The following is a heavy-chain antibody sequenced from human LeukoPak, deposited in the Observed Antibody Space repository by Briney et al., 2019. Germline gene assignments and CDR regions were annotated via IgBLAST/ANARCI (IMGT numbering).Heavy chain of an antibody. CDR3: ARGIIGYCSSTSCYTWFDP. D-gene: IGHD2-2*02. CDR2: IIPIFGTA. V-gene: IGHV1-69*13. Sequence: SVKVSCKASGGTFSSYAISWVRQAPGQGLEWMGGIIPIFGTANYAQKFQGRVTITADESTSTAYMELSSLRSEDTAVYYCARGIIGYCSSTSCYTWFDPWGQGTLVTVSS. CDR1: GGTFSSYA. J-gene: IGHJ5*02.